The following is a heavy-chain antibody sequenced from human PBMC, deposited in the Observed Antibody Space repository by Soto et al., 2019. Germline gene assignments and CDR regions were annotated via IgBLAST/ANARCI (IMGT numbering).Heavy chain of an antibody. CDR1: GFRFSGSA. J-gene: IGHJ6*02. V-gene: IGHV3-73*01. CDR2: IRSRANNFAT. CDR3: ARGQGAAIGDYYYHGMDV. Sequence: GGSLRLSCNCSGFRFSGSAIHWVRQASGKGLEWVGRIRSRANNFATSSAASVKGRFTFSRDDSKNTAYLQMNTLKPEDTAVYYCARGQGAAIGDYYYHGMDVWGQGTTVTVSS. D-gene: IGHD2-2*02.